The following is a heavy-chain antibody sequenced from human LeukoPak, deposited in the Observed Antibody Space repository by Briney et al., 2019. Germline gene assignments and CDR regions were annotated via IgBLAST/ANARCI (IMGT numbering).Heavy chain of an antibody. CDR1: GGSISSGSYY. J-gene: IGHJ4*02. CDR3: ARLSGDYVSDFDY. CDR2: IYYSGST. Sequence: SETLSLTCTVSGGSISSGSYYWGWIRQPPGKGLEWIGSIYYSGSTYYNPSLKSRVTISVDTSKNQFSLKLSSVTAADTAVYYCARLSGDYVSDFDYWGQGTLVTISS. V-gene: IGHV4-39*01. D-gene: IGHD4-17*01.